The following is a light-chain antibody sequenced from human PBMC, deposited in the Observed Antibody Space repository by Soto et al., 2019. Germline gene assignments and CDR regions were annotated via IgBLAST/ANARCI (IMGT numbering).Light chain of an antibody. CDR3: QQSYSTPYT. V-gene: IGKV1-39*01. Sequence: DIQMTQSPSSLSASVGDRVTITCRASQSVSSSLSWYQQKPGKAPKLLIYAASNLQSGVPSRFSGSRSGTYFTLTISSLQPEDFVTYYCQQSYSTPYTFGQGTKLEIK. CDR2: AAS. J-gene: IGKJ2*01. CDR1: QSVSSS.